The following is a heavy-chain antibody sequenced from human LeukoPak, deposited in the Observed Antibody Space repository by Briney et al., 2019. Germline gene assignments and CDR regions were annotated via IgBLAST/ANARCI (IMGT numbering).Heavy chain of an antibody. Sequence: PGGSLRLSCAASGFTFSSYEMNWVRQAPGKGLEWVSYISSSGSTIYYADSVKGRFTISRENAKNSLYLQMNSLRAEDTAVYYCARDYKGAFDIWGQGTMVTVSS. CDR2: ISSSGSTI. D-gene: IGHD3-10*01. V-gene: IGHV3-48*03. CDR1: GFTFSSYE. J-gene: IGHJ3*02. CDR3: ARDYKGAFDI.